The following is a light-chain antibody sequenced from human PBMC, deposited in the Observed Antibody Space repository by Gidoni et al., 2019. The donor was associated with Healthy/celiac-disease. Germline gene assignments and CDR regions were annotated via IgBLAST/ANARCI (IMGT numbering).Light chain of an antibody. CDR3: QQRSNWPPLT. Sequence: EIVLTQSPATLSLSPGERATLSCRASQSVSSYLAWYQQKPGQAPRLLIYDASNRATGIPARFSSLEPEDFAFYYCQQRSNWPPLTFGGGTKVEIK. V-gene: IGKV3-11*01. CDR1: QSVSSY. CDR2: DAS. J-gene: IGKJ4*01.